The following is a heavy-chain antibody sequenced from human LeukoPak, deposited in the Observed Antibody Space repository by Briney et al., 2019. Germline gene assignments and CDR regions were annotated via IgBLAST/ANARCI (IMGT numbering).Heavy chain of an antibody. Sequence: PGGSLRLSCAASGFTFSSYWMSWVRQAPGKGLEWVANIKQDGSEKYYVDSVKGRFTISRDNAKNSLYLQMNSLRAEDTAVYYCARVNGWNYYRFDPWGQGTLVTVSS. J-gene: IGHJ5*02. CDR1: GFTFSSYW. V-gene: IGHV3-7*01. D-gene: IGHD1-7*01. CDR3: ARVNGWNYYRFDP. CDR2: IKQDGSEK.